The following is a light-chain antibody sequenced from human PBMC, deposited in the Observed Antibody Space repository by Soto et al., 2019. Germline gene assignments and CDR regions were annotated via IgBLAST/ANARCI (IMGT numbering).Light chain of an antibody. J-gene: IGKJ2*01. CDR3: QQYNNWPPMYT. CDR2: GAS. Sequence: EIVLTQSPATLSLSPGERATLSCRASQSVSSNFAWYQQKPGQAPRFLIYGASTRATGIPARCSGSGSGTEFTLTISRLQSEDFAVYYWQQYNNWPPMYTFGQGTKLEIK. CDR1: QSVSSN. V-gene: IGKV3-15*01.